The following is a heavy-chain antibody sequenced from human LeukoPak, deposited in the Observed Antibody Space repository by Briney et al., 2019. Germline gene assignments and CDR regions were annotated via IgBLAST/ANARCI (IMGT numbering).Heavy chain of an antibody. D-gene: IGHD5-18*01. V-gene: IGHV3-21*01. CDR3: ARDQWLQSDYYMDV. CDR2: ITTSSSYT. J-gene: IGHJ6*03. Sequence: MSGGSLRLSCEAFGFSFSSYNMDWVRQTPGKGLEWISSITTSSSYTFYADSVKGRFTISRDNAKNSLYLQMNSLRAEDTAVYYCARDQWLQSDYYMDVWGKGTTVTVSS. CDR1: GFSFSSYN.